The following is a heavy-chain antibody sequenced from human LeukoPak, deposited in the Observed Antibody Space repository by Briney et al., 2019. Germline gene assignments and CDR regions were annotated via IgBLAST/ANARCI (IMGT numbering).Heavy chain of an antibody. CDR2: ISSSGSTI. CDR1: GFTFSDYY. CDR3: TRDVNGGWYDAFDI. V-gene: IGHV3-11*01. J-gene: IGHJ3*02. Sequence: GGSLRLSCAASGFTFSDYYMSWIRQAPGKGLEWVSYISSSGSTIYYADSVNGRFTISRDNAKNSLYLQMNSLRAEDTAVYYCTRDVNGGWYDAFDIWGQGTMVTVSS. D-gene: IGHD6-19*01.